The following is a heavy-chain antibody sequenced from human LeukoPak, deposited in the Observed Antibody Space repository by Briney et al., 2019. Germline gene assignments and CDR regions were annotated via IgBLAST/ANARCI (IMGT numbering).Heavy chain of an antibody. V-gene: IGHV4-34*01. J-gene: IGHJ5*02. CDR2: INARGDT. Sequence: SETLSLTCAVYGWSFNDYYWNWIRQPPGKGLEWIGEINARGDTNFNPSLKSRVTISVDTSKSQFSLRLTSMIAVDTAVYYCARGQVPAARGYNWFDPWGQGTLVTVSS. CDR1: GWSFNDYY. D-gene: IGHD2-2*01. CDR3: ARGQVPAARGYNWFDP.